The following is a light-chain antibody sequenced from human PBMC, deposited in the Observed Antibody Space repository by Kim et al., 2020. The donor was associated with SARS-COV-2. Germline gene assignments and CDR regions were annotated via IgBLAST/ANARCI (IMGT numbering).Light chain of an antibody. CDR1: QSVTTW. CDR2: EAS. V-gene: IGKV1-5*03. Sequence: ASVGDRVTITCRASQSVTTWLAWYQQKPGQAPKLLIYEASSLQNGVPPRFSGSGSGTEFALTISSLQPEDFATYYCQQYDAYPRTFGQGTKVDTK. J-gene: IGKJ1*01. CDR3: QQYDAYPRT.